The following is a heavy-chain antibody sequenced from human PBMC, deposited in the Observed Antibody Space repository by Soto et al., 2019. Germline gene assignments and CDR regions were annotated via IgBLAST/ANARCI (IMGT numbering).Heavy chain of an antibody. CDR3: TRTDLWSDYYSGYGMDV. J-gene: IGHJ6*02. CDR2: IRSKAYGGTI. Sequence: PGGSLRLSCTASGFTFGDYAMSWVRQAPGKGLEGVGFIRSKAYGGTIEYAASVKGRFTISRDDSKSIAYLQLNSLEAEDTSVYYCTRTDLWSDYYSGYGMDVWGLGTMVTVSS. V-gene: IGHV3-49*04. D-gene: IGHD2-21*01. CDR1: GFTFGDYA.